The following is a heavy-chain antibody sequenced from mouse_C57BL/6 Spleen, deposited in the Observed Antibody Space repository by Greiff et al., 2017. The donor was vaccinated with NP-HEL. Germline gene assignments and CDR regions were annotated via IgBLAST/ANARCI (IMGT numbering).Heavy chain of an antibody. CDR3: ASGYSYDYDRFAY. Sequence: VHVKQSGPVLVKPGASVKMSCKASGYTFTDYYMNWVKQSHGKSLEWIGVINPYNGGTSYNQKFKGKATLTVDKSSSTAYMELNSLTSEDSAVYYCASGYSYDYDRFAYWGQGTLVTVSA. D-gene: IGHD2-4*01. J-gene: IGHJ3*01. V-gene: IGHV1-19*01. CDR1: GYTFTDYY. CDR2: INPYNGGT.